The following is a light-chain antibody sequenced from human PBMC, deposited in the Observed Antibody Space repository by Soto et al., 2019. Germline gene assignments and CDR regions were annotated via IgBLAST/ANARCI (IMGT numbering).Light chain of an antibody. V-gene: IGLV2-14*01. Sequence: QSALTQPASVSGSPGQSITISCTGTSSDVGGYNYVSWYQQHPSKAPKLMIYDVSNRPSGVSNRFSGSKSGNTASLTISGLQAEDEADYYCNSYTSSSTLAFGTGTKLTVL. CDR1: SSDVGGYNY. CDR2: DVS. CDR3: NSYTSSSTLA. J-gene: IGLJ1*01.